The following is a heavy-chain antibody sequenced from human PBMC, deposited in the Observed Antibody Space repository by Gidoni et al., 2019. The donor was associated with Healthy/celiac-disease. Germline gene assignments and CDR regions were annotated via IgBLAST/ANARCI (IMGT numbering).Heavy chain of an antibody. V-gene: IGHV4-4*07. Sequence: QVQLQESGPGLVKPSETLSLTCTVSGGSISSYYWSWIRQPAGKGLEWIGGIYTSGSTNYNPSLKSRVTMSVDTSKNQFSLKLSSVTAADTAVYYCARVASSGWYGAPQDYYYYMDVWGKGTTVTVSS. CDR2: IYTSGST. J-gene: IGHJ6*03. CDR1: GGSISSYY. D-gene: IGHD6-19*01. CDR3: ARVASSGWYGAPQDYYYYMDV.